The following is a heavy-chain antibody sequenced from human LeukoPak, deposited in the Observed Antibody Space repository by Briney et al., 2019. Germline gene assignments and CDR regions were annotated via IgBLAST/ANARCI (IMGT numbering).Heavy chain of an antibody. V-gene: IGHV4-34*01. CDR1: GGSFSGYY. CDR2: INHSGST. Sequence: PSETLSLTCAVYGGSFSGYYWSWIRQPPGKGLEWIGEINHSGSTNYNPSLKSRVTISVDTSKNQFSLKLSSVTAADTAVYYCASGYGDYQDDAFDIWGQGTVVTVSS. CDR3: ASGYGDYQDDAFDI. D-gene: IGHD4-17*01. J-gene: IGHJ3*02.